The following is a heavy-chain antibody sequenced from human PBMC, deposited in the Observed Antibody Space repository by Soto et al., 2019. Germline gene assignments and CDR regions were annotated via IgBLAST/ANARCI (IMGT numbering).Heavy chain of an antibody. CDR1: GGSISSSSYY. Sequence: SETLSLTCTVSGGSISSSSYYWGWIRQPPGKGLEWIGGIYYSGSTYYNPSLKSRVTISVDTSKNQFSLKLSSVTAADTAVYYCARLTGSSGYYYFDYWGQGTLVTVSS. J-gene: IGHJ4*02. D-gene: IGHD3-22*01. V-gene: IGHV4-39*01. CDR3: ARLTGSSGYYYFDY. CDR2: IYYSGST.